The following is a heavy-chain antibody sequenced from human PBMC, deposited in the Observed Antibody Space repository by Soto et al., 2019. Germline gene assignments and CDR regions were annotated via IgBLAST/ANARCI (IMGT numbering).Heavy chain of an antibody. CDR2: ISGSGGST. V-gene: IGHV3-23*01. Sequence: EVQLLESGGGLVQPGGSLRLSCAASGFTFSSYAMSWVRQAPGKGLEWVSAISGSGGSTYYADSVKGRFTISRDNSKNTLYLKMNSLTAEDTAVYHCAKDLGYCSSSSCFFDYWGQGTRVTVSS. D-gene: IGHD2-2*01. J-gene: IGHJ4*02. CDR3: AKDLGYCSSSSCFFDY. CDR1: GFTFSSYA.